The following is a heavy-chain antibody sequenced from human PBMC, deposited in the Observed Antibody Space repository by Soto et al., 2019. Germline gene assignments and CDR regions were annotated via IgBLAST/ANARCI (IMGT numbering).Heavy chain of an antibody. CDR2: ISGSGGTT. D-gene: IGHD3-10*01. CDR3: AKGAYGSGSYDC. CDR1: GFTSSNYA. J-gene: IGHJ4*02. Sequence: EVQLLESGGGLVQPGGSLRLSCAASGFTSSNYAMTWVRQSPGKGLEWVSGISGSGGTTSYADSVKGRFTISRDNSKNTLYLQMNSLRAEDTAIYYCAKGAYGSGSYDCWGQGTLVTVSS. V-gene: IGHV3-23*01.